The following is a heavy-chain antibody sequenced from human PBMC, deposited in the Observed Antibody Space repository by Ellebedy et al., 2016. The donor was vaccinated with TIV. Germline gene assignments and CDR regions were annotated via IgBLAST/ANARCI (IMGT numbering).Heavy chain of an antibody. CDR1: GYSFTSYW. J-gene: IGHJ4*02. Sequence: GESLKISXKGSGYSFTSYWIHWVRQMPGKGLEWMGIIYPGDSDTRYSPSFQGQVTISADKSISTAYLQWSSLKASDTAMYYCARLGYSYGTTFDYWGQGTLVTVSS. CDR2: IYPGDSDT. D-gene: IGHD5-18*01. CDR3: ARLGYSYGTTFDY. V-gene: IGHV5-51*01.